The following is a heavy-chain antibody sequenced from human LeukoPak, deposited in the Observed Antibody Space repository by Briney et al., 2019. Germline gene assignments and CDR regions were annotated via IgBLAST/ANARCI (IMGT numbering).Heavy chain of an antibody. J-gene: IGHJ4*02. CDR2: ISSSSSYI. Sequence: SGGSLRLPCAASGFTFSSYSMNWVRQAPGKGLEWVSSISSSSSYIYYADSVKGRFTISRDNAKNSLYLQMNSLRAEDTAVYYCAKKSMVRGLPYFGYWGQGTLVTVSS. CDR1: GFTFSSYS. D-gene: IGHD3-10*01. CDR3: AKKSMVRGLPYFGY. V-gene: IGHV3-21*04.